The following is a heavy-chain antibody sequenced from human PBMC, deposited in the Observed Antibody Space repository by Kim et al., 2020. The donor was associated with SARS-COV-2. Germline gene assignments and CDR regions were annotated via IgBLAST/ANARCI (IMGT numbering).Heavy chain of an antibody. CDR2: ISTSSSYI. V-gene: IGHV3-21*01. CDR1: GLTFSIYS. Sequence: GGSLRLSCAASGLTFSIYSMNWVRQAPGKGLEWVSSISTSSSYIYYADSAKGRFTISRDNAKSSLFLQMNSLRVEDTGVYYCARFEGYGIDVWGQGTTVT. J-gene: IGHJ6*02. D-gene: IGHD3-9*01. CDR3: ARFEGYGIDV.